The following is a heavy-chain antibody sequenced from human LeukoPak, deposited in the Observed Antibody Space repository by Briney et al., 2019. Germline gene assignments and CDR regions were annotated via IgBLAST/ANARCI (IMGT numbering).Heavy chain of an antibody. J-gene: IGHJ4*02. V-gene: IGHV3-23*01. D-gene: IGHD3-10*01. CDR1: GFTFSSYA. CDR2: ISGSGGST. CDR3: AKDAGLWFGELSLFDY. Sequence: GGSLRLSCAASGFTFSSYAMSWVRQAPGKGLEWVSAISGSGGSTYYADSVKGRFTISRDNSKNTLYLQMNSLRAEDTAVYYCAKDAGLWFGELSLFDYWGQGTLVTVSS.